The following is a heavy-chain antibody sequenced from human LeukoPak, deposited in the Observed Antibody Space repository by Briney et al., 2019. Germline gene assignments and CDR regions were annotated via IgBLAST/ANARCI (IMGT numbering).Heavy chain of an antibody. CDR2: IYYSGST. Sequence: SETLSLTCTVSGGSISSGDYYWSWIRQPPGKGLEWIGYIYYSGSTNYNPSLKSRVTISVDKSKNQFSLRLISVTAADTAVYYCATYSSGYYHPAYFDYWGQGTLVTVSS. V-gene: IGHV4-61*05. CDR1: GGSISSGDYY. CDR3: ATYSSGYYHPAYFDY. J-gene: IGHJ4*02. D-gene: IGHD3-22*01.